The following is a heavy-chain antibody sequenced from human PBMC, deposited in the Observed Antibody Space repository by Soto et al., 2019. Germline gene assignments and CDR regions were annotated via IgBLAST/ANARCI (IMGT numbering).Heavy chain of an antibody. V-gene: IGHV3-23*01. Sequence: GGSLRLSCAASGFTFSSYAMSWVRQAPGKGLEWVSAISGSGGSTYYADSVKGRFTISRDNSKNTLYLQMNSLRAEDTAVYYCASPITMVRGVKSYFDYWGQGTLVTVSS. CDR2: ISGSGGST. CDR3: ASPITMVRGVKSYFDY. J-gene: IGHJ4*02. CDR1: GFTFSSYA. D-gene: IGHD3-10*01.